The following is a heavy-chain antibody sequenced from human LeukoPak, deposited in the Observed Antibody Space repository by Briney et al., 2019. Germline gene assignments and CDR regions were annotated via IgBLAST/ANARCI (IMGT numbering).Heavy chain of an antibody. CDR1: GFTFSAYS. V-gene: IGHV3-21*01. D-gene: IGHD2-2*01. J-gene: IGHJ4*02. CDR3: ARGSCSTTNCPSFDY. CDR2: ISSSSTYI. Sequence: GGSLRLSCAASGFTFSAYSMNWVRQAPGKGLEWVSSISSSSTYIYYADLVKGRFTISRDNAKNSLYLQMSSLRAEDTAVYYCARGSCSTTNCPSFDYWGQGTLVTASS.